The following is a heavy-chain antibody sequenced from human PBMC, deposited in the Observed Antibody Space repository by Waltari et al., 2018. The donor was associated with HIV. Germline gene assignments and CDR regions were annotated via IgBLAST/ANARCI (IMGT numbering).Heavy chain of an antibody. D-gene: IGHD3-22*01. CDR2: NDPCDADT. J-gene: IGHJ3*02. CDR3: ARLFCYDTTGSINNSFVI. V-gene: IGHV5-51*03. Sequence: EVQLVQSGAEVRKSGESMKIYSKASGYTFTNFWIAWERQMSGEGLEWMGINDPCDADTLYNPSFEVQITISARKSRATTYFEWNNFNAADAASYYCARLFCYDTTGSINNSFVIWSQGTVVTLS. CDR1: GYTFTNFW.